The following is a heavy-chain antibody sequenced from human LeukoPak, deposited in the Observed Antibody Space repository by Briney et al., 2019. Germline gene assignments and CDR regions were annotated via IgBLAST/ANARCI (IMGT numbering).Heavy chain of an antibody. D-gene: IGHD6-13*01. Sequence: PSETLSLTCAVYGGSFSGYYWSWIRQPPGKGLEWIGEINHSGSANYNPSLKSRVTISVDTSKNQFSLKLSSVTAADTAVYYCARGRSRGYFDYWGQGTLVTVSS. J-gene: IGHJ4*02. CDR1: GGSFSGYY. CDR2: INHSGSA. CDR3: ARGRSRGYFDY. V-gene: IGHV4-34*01.